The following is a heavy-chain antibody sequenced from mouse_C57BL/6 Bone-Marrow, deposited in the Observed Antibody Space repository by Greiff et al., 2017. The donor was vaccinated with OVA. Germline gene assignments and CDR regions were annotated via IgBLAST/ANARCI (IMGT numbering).Heavy chain of an antibody. CDR1: GFTFSDYY. CDR2: INYDGSST. D-gene: IGHD1-1*01. Sequence: EVQVVESEGGLVQPGSSMKLSCTASGFTFSDYYMAWVRQVPEKGLEWVANINYDGSSTYYLDSLKSRFIISRDNAKNILYLQMSSLKSEDTATYYCAREGYYSSSPYWYFGVWGTGTTVTVSS. CDR3: AREGYYSSSPYWYFGV. V-gene: IGHV5-16*01. J-gene: IGHJ1*03.